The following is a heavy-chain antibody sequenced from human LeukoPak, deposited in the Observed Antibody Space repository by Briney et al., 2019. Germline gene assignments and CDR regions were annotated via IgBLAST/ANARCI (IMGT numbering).Heavy chain of an antibody. CDR2: INHSGST. CDR3: ARVAISTGGPDY. D-gene: IGHD2-21*01. J-gene: IGHJ4*02. V-gene: IGHV4-34*01. CDR1: GGSFSGYY. Sequence: SETLSLTCAVYGGSFSGYYWSWIRQPRGKGLEWIGEINHSGSTNYNPSLKSRVAISVDTSKNQFSLKLSSVTAADTAVYYCARVAISTGGPDYWGQGTLVTVSS.